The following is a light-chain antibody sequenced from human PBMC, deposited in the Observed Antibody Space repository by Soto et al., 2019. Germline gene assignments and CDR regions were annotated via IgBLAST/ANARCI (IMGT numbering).Light chain of an antibody. CDR3: QQYDDSPRVT. V-gene: IGKV3-20*01. J-gene: IGKJ2*01. Sequence: EIVLTQSPGTLSLSPGDRATLSCRARQSISSNSLVWYQQKPGQAPSLLIYGASSRATGIPDRFSGSGSGTDFTLTISRLEPEDFAVYYCQQYDDSPRVTFGQGTKVEIK. CDR2: GAS. CDR1: QSISSNS.